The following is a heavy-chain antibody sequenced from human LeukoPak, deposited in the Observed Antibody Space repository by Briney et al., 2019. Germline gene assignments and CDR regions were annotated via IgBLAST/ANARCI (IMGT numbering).Heavy chain of an antibody. V-gene: IGHV4-30-4*08. Sequence: SETLSLTCTVSGGSISSGDYYWSWIRQLPGKGLEWIGHIYYSGSTYYIPSLKSRVTMSVDTSKNQFSLKLSSVTAADTAVFYCARLHSAAMVFDYWGQGTLVTVSS. D-gene: IGHD2-2*01. CDR2: IYYSGST. CDR3: ARLHSAAMVFDY. CDR1: GGSISSGDYY. J-gene: IGHJ4*02.